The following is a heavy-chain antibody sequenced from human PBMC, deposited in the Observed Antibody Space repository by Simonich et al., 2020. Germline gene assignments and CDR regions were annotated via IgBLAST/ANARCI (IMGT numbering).Heavy chain of an antibody. J-gene: IGHJ3*02. CDR3: ARARLYSSSHSFDI. D-gene: IGHD6-6*01. V-gene: IGHV1-2*02. CDR2: SNPNSGGT. Sequence: QVQLVQSGAEVKKPGASVKVSCKASGYTFTGYYMHWVRQAPGQGLEGRGWSNPNSGGTNYAQKFQGRVTMTRDTSNSTAYMELGRLRSDDTAVYYCARARLYSSSHSFDIWGQGTMVTVSS. CDR1: GYTFTGYY.